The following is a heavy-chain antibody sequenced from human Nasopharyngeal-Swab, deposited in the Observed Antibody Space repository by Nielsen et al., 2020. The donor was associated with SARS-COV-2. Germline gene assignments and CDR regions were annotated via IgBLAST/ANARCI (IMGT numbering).Heavy chain of an antibody. D-gene: IGHD5-12*01. V-gene: IGHV3-23*01. CDR2: ISGSGSSA. CDR1: GFTFSSYA. CDR3: AKDRDSGDDSEEYYHYYGMDV. J-gene: IGHJ6*02. Sequence: GESLKISCAASGFTFSSYAMTWVRQAPGKGLQWVSIISGSGSSAYYTDSVKGRFSISRDNSKSTLYMQMNSLRAEDTAVFYCAKDRDSGDDSEEYYHYYGMDVWGQGTTVTVSS.